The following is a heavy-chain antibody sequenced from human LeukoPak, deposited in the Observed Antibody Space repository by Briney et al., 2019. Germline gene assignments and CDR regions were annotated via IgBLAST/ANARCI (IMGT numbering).Heavy chain of an antibody. D-gene: IGHD4-11*01. CDR1: EFIFSGYW. CDR3: TRAFPPLRTATAGDL. Sequence: GGSLRLSCEASEFIFSGYWMTWVRQAPGKGLEWVSSISGRSSHIYYADSIKGRFTISRDNAKNSLYLQMNSLRDEDTAVYYCTRAFPPLRTATAGDLWGQGTLVTVSS. CDR2: ISGRSSHI. V-gene: IGHV3-21*06. J-gene: IGHJ5*02.